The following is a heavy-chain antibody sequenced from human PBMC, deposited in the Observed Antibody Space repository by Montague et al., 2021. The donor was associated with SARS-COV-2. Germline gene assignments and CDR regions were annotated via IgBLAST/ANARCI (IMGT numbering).Heavy chain of an antibody. D-gene: IGHD6-25*01. CDR1: IGSIGSGSYY. J-gene: IGHJ5*02. V-gene: IGHV4-61*02. CDR2: INTSGST. Sequence: TLSLTCTVSIGSIGSGSYYWSWIRQPAGKGLEWIGRINTSGSTNYNPSLKSRVTISVDTSKNQFSLKLSSVTAADTAVYYCARDGYSSGWNGLHWFDPWGQGTLVTVSS. CDR3: ARDGYSSGWNGLHWFDP.